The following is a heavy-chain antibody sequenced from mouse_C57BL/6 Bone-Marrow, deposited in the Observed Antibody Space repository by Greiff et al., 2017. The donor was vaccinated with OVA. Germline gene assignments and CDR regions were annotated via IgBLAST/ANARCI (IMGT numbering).Heavy chain of an antibody. CDR3: TRKKDDYDGAWFAY. CDR2: IYPGNSDT. CDR1: GYTFTSYW. D-gene: IGHD2-4*01. V-gene: IGHV1-5*01. J-gene: IGHJ3*01. Sequence: EVHLVESGTVLARPGASVKMSCKTSGYTFTSYWMHWVKQRPGQGLEWIGAIYPGNSDTSYNQKFKGKAKLTAVTSASTAYMELSSLTNEDSAVDYCTRKKDDYDGAWFAYWGQGTLVTVSA.